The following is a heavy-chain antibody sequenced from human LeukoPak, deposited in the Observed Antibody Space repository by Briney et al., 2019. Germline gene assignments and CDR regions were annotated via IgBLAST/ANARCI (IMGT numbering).Heavy chain of an antibody. D-gene: IGHD3-22*01. Sequence: GASVKVSCKASGGTFSSYAISWVRQAPGQGPEWMGGIIPIFGTANYAQKFQGRVTITTDESTSTAYMELSSLRSEDTAVYYCARVQYYYDSSGYYLNWFGPWGQGTLVTVSS. CDR3: ARVQYYYDSSGYYLNWFGP. V-gene: IGHV1-69*05. CDR2: IIPIFGTA. CDR1: GGTFSSYA. J-gene: IGHJ5*02.